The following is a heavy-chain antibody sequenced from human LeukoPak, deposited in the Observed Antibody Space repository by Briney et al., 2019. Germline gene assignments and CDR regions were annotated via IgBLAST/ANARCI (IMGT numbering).Heavy chain of an antibody. CDR2: IYYSGST. D-gene: IGHD1-26*01. Sequence: PSETLSLTCTVSGVSVSSGSYYWSWIRQPPGKGLEWIGYIYYSGSTNYNPSLKSRVTISVDTSKNQFSLKLSSVTAADTAVYYCARAAYSGSYHSDYWGQGTLVTVSS. CDR1: GVSVSSGSYY. J-gene: IGHJ4*02. CDR3: ARAAYSGSYHSDY. V-gene: IGHV4-61*01.